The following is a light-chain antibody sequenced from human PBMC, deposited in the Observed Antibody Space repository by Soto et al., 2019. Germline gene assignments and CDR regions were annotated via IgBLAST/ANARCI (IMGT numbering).Light chain of an antibody. Sequence: EIVMTQSPATLSVSPGERASLSCRASQSVNRNLAWYQQKPGQAPRLLIFGPSTRATGVPGRFSGSGSGSDFPLPISSLQTEDFAVCYCQQYSNWPQTFGQGTKVEIK. J-gene: IGKJ1*01. V-gene: IGKV3-15*01. CDR2: GPS. CDR1: QSVNRN. CDR3: QQYSNWPQT.